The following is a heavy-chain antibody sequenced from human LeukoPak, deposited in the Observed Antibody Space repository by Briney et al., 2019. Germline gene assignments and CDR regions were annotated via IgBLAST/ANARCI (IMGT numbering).Heavy chain of an antibody. D-gene: IGHD6-13*01. CDR2: INPSGGST. CDR3: ARVGTSSSDYYYYYMDV. Sequence: ASVKVSCKASGYTFTSYYMHWVRQAPGQGLERMGIINPSGGSTSYAQKFQGRVTMTRDTSTSTVYMELSSLRSEDTAVYYCARVGTSSSDYYYYYMDVWGKGTTVTVSS. CDR1: GYTFTSYY. V-gene: IGHV1-46*01. J-gene: IGHJ6*03.